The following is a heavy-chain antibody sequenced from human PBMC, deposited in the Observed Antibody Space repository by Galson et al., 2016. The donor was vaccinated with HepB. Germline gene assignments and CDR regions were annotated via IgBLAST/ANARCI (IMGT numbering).Heavy chain of an antibody. Sequence: SLRLSCAASGFTGFTFSSYWMHWVRQAPGKGLVWVSRISLDGSVTIYGDSVKGRFSTSRDNAKNTLFLQMNSLRAEDTAVYYCGASRDGYIDYWGQGGLVTISS. CDR2: ISLDGSVT. J-gene: IGHJ4*01. CDR3: GASRDGYIDY. CDR1: GFTGFTFSSYW. V-gene: IGHV3-74*01. D-gene: IGHD5-24*01.